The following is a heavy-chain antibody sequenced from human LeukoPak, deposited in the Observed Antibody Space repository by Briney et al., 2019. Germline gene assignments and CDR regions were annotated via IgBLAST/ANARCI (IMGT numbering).Heavy chain of an antibody. J-gene: IGHJ5*02. CDR1: GASINSYC. Sequence: PSETLSLTCSVSGASINSYCWNWIRQPPGEGLEWIGNTYLSGNTNYNPSLKGRVTISLDTSKSQFSLKMSSVTAADTAVYYCAKDWELGSWGQGTLVTVSS. CDR2: TYLSGNT. D-gene: IGHD1-26*01. V-gene: IGHV4-59*01. CDR3: AKDWELGS.